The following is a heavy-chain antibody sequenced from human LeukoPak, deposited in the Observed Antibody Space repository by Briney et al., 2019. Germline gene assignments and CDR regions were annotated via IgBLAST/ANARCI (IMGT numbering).Heavy chain of an antibody. CDR1: GFTFSSYW. V-gene: IGHV3-7*01. CDR3: ATTKIWSGYYSSGYYFDY. Sequence: GGSLRLSCAASGFTFSSYWTSWVRQAPGKGLEWVANIKQDGSEKYYVDSVKGRFTISRDNAKNSLYLQMNSLRAEDTAVYYCATTKIWSGYYSSGYYFDYWGQGTLVTVSS. CDR2: IKQDGSEK. D-gene: IGHD3-3*01. J-gene: IGHJ4*02.